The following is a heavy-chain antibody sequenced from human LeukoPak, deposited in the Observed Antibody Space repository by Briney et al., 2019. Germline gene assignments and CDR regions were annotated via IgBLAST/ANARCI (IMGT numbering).Heavy chain of an antibody. Sequence: PGGSLRLSCAASGFTFSDYYMSWIRQAPGKGLEWVSYISSSGSTIYYADSVKGRFTISRDNAKNSLYLQMNSLRAEDTAVYYCARARSRWFTVGYYFDYWGQGTLVTVSS. J-gene: IGHJ4*02. V-gene: IGHV3-11*04. CDR2: ISSSGSTI. CDR1: GFTFSDYY. CDR3: ARARSRWFTVGYYFDY. D-gene: IGHD2-15*01.